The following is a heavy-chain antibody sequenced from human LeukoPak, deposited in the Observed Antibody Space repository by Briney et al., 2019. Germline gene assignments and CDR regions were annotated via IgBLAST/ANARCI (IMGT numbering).Heavy chain of an antibody. CDR1: GFTFSSNW. D-gene: IGHD3-22*01. J-gene: IGHJ4*02. Sequence: GGSLRLSCAASGFTFSSNWMSWVRQAPGKGLEWVGNIQPDGSEQYPVDSVKGRFTISRDNSKNTLYLQMNSLRAEDTAVYYCAKDGDVTMIVVVGYFDYWGQGTLVTVSS. V-gene: IGHV3-7*01. CDR3: AKDGDVTMIVVVGYFDY. CDR2: IQPDGSEQ.